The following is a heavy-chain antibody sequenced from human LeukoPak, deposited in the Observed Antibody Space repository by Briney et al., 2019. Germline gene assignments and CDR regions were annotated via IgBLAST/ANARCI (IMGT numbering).Heavy chain of an antibody. V-gene: IGHV3-30-3*01. J-gene: IGHJ4*02. CDR1: GXTFSSYA. Sequence: GGSLRLSWAAPGXTFSSYAVHWVRQAPGKGREWVGVLSYEGSNKYYAASVKGRFTISRDNFKNTLSLQLTSLRGEDTAVYYCASPYGSGTYYDYFDYWGQGTLVTVSS. CDR2: LSYEGSNK. CDR3: ASPYGSGTYYDYFDY. D-gene: IGHD3-10*01.